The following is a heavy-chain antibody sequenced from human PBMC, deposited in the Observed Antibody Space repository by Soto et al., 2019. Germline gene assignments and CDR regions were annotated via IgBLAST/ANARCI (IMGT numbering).Heavy chain of an antibody. Sequence: GGSLRLSCAASEFAFSTHAMHWVRQAPGEGLEWVAVISFVGNNKYYADSVKGRFTISRDNSRSTLYLQMNSLRIEDTAVYYCSASRDYNWFDPWGQGTLVTVSS. CDR3: SASRDYNWFDP. J-gene: IGHJ5*02. CDR2: ISFVGNNK. V-gene: IGHV3-30-3*01. CDR1: EFAFSTHA. D-gene: IGHD2-21*02.